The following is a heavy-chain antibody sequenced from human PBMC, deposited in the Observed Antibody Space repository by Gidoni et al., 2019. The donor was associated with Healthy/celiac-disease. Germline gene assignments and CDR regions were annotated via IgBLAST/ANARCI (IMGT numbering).Heavy chain of an antibody. D-gene: IGHD2-2*01. CDR3: AKAHCSSTSCYPNYYYYYGMDV. CDR2: ISYDGSNK. J-gene: IGHJ6*02. Sequence: QVQLVESGGGVVQPARSLRLSCAASGFTFSSHVMYWVRQAPGKGLEWVAVISYDGSNKYYADSVKGRFTIYRDNSKNTLYLQMNSLRAEDTAVYYCAKAHCSSTSCYPNYYYYYGMDVWGQGTTVTVSS. CDR1: GFTFSSHV. V-gene: IGHV3-30*18.